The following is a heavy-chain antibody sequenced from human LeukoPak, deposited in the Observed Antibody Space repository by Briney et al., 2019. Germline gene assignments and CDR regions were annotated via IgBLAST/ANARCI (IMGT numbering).Heavy chain of an antibody. J-gene: IGHJ1*01. Sequence: GGSLRLSCAASGFTVSSNYMSWVRQAPGKGLEWVSVIYSGGSTYYADSVKGRFTISRDNSKNTLYLQMNSLRAEDTAVYYCAPRLESREIYFQHWGQGTLVTVSS. CDR3: APRLESREIYFQH. V-gene: IGHV3-53*01. CDR1: GFTVSSNY. D-gene: IGHD3-3*01. CDR2: IYSGGST.